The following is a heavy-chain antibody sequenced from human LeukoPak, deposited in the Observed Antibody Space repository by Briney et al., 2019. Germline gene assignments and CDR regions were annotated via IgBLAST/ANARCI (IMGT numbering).Heavy chain of an antibody. D-gene: IGHD6-13*01. CDR2: ISSSGGTI. Sequence: GGSLRLSCAASGFSFSDYYMSWIRQAPGKGLEWISYISSSGGTIYYADSVKGRFTISRDNSKNTLYLQMNSLRAEDTAVYYCAKAAAGIRFFDYWGQGTLVTVSS. J-gene: IGHJ4*02. CDR3: AKAAAGIRFFDY. V-gene: IGHV3-11*01. CDR1: GFSFSDYY.